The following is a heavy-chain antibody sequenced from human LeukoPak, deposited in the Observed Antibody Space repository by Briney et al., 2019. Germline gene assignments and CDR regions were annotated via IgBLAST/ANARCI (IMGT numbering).Heavy chain of an antibody. D-gene: IGHD3-10*01. CDR2: IYHSGST. Sequence: SETLSLTCTVSGYSISSGYYWGWIRQPPGKGLEWIGSIYHSGSTYYNPSLKSRVTMSVDTSKNQFSLKLSSVTAADTAVYYCARYQFGGIEYWGQGTLVTVSS. CDR1: GYSISSGYY. V-gene: IGHV4-38-2*02. J-gene: IGHJ4*02. CDR3: ARYQFGGIEY.